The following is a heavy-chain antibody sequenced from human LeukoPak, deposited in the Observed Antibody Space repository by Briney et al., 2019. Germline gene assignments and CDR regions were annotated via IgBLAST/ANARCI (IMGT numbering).Heavy chain of an antibody. CDR1: GFTFNSYS. Sequence: GGSLRLSCAASGFTFNSYSMNWVRQAPGKGLEWVSYITSSSSTIYYADSVKGRFTISRDNAKNSLYLQMNSLRAEDTAVYYCARDLVVPAAIRLYYYYMDVWGKGTTVTVSS. V-gene: IGHV3-48*01. CDR3: ARDLVVPAAIRLYYYYMDV. D-gene: IGHD2-2*02. CDR2: ITSSSSTI. J-gene: IGHJ6*03.